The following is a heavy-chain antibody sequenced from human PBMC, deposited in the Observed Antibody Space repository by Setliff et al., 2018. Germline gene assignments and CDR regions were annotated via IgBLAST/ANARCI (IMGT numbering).Heavy chain of an antibody. V-gene: IGHV4-4*07. D-gene: IGHD6-19*01. CDR1: GGSISSYY. CDR3: AREQWLDPPGYYYKDV. CDR2: IYIGGSA. J-gene: IGHJ6*03. Sequence: SETLSLTCTVSGGSISSYYWSWIRQPAGKGLELIGHIYIGGSANYNPSLKSRVTMSIDTSKNQFSLKLNSVTAADMAVYYCAREQWLDPPGYYYKDVWAKGTTVTVSS.